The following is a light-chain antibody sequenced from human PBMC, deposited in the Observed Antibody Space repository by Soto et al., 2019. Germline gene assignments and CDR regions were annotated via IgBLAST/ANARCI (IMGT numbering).Light chain of an antibody. J-gene: IGKJ2*01. CDR1: QSISNS. CDR2: AAS. V-gene: IGKV1-39*01. Sequence: DIQMTQSPSSLSASVGDRVTITCRASQSISNSLNWYQQKPGNAPKVLIYAASNLQSGVPSKFSGSGSGTDFTLTINSLQPEDFAIYYCQQSSTTPYTFGQGTKGDIK. CDR3: QQSSTTPYT.